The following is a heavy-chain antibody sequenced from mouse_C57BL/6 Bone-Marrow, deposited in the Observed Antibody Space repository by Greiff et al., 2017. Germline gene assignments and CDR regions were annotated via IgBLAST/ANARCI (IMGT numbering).Heavy chain of an antibody. V-gene: IGHV1-81*01. CDR1: GYTFTSYG. J-gene: IGHJ2*01. CDR3: ASYYGLDY. Sequence: QVQLKQSGAELARPGASVKLSCKASGYTFTSYGISWVKQRTGQGLEWSGEIYPRSGNTYYNEKFKGKATLTADKSSSTAYMELRSLTSEDSAVYFCASYYGLDYWGQGTTLTVSS. CDR2: IYPRSGNT. D-gene: IGHD1-1*01.